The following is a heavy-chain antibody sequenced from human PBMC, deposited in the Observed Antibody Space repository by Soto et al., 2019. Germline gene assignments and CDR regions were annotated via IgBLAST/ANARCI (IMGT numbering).Heavy chain of an antibody. J-gene: IGHJ2*01. D-gene: IGHD4-17*01. Sequence: QVQLVESGGGVVQPGRSLRLSCAASGFTFSSYGMHWVRQAPGKGLEWVAVIWYDGSNKYYADSVKGRFTISRDNSKNTLYLQMNSLRAEDTAVYYCAREPYPADYPSWYFDLWGRGTLVTVSS. V-gene: IGHV3-33*01. CDR1: GFTFSSYG. CDR3: AREPYPADYPSWYFDL. CDR2: IWYDGSNK.